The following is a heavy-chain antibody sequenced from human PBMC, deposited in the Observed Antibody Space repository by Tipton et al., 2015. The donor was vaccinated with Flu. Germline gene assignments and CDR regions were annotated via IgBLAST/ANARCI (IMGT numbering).Heavy chain of an antibody. CDR1: NASVTSGGYY. D-gene: IGHD3-10*02. Sequence: LRLSCSVSNASVTSGGYYWSWIRQYPGRGLEWIGYIYYGGSTFYNPSLKRRFTITLDTSQNHFSLKKSSVTAADTAVYYCAKVMFGWVESWAQGIPVTVSS. J-gene: IGHJ5*01. CDR2: IYYGGST. V-gene: IGHV4-31*02. CDR3: AKVMFGWVES.